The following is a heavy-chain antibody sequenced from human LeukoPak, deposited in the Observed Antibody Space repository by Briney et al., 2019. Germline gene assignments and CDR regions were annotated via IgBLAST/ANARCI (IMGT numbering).Heavy chain of an antibody. D-gene: IGHD5-18*01. CDR1: GFTFSSYA. Sequence: PGRSLRLSCAASGFTFSSYAMSWVRQAPGKGLEWVSGISGSGGSTNYADSVKGRFTISRDNSKNTLYLQMNSLRAEDTAVYYCAKSGAGEDTAMAFDYWGQGTLVTVSS. V-gene: IGHV3-23*01. CDR2: ISGSGGST. J-gene: IGHJ4*02. CDR3: AKSGAGEDTAMAFDY.